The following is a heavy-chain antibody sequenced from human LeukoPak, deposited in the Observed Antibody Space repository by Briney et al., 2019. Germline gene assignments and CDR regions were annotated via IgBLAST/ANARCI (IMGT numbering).Heavy chain of an antibody. V-gene: IGHV4-59*08. CDR2: IYYSGST. D-gene: IGHD2/OR15-2a*01. CDR1: GGSISSSY. CDR3: ARTRSNIFDY. Sequence: PSETLSLTCTVSGGSISSSYWSWIRQPPGKGLEWIGYIYYSGSTYYNPSLKSRVIISVDTSKNQFSLKLSSVTAADTAVYSCARTRSNIFDYWGQGTLVTVSS. J-gene: IGHJ4*02.